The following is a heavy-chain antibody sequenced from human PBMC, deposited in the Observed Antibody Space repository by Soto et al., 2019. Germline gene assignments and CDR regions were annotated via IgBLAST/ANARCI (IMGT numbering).Heavy chain of an antibody. Sequence: QVQLVQSGTEVKKPGASVSLSCKASGYTFTTYYIHWVRQAPGQGLEWMGTISPSDGSTNHEQKFQGRVTLTRDTSTSTVYMDLRSLRSEDTAVYYCAREGFSSGFYYFDHWGQGTPVTVSS. CDR1: GYTFTTYY. CDR3: AREGFSSGFYYFDH. D-gene: IGHD6-19*01. J-gene: IGHJ4*02. CDR2: ISPSDGST. V-gene: IGHV1-46*01.